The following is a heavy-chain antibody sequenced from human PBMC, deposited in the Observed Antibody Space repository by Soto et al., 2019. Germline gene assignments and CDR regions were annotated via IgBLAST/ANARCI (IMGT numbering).Heavy chain of an antibody. D-gene: IGHD3-3*01. CDR1: GYTFTGYY. Sequence: ASVKVSCKASGYTFTGYYMHWVRQAPGQGLEWMGWINPNSGGTNYAQKFQGWVTMTRDTSISTAYMELSRLRSDDTAVYYRARGTSSYDFWSGYGPMDVWGQGTTVTVSS. J-gene: IGHJ6*02. CDR3: ARGTSSYDFWSGYGPMDV. CDR2: INPNSGGT. V-gene: IGHV1-2*04.